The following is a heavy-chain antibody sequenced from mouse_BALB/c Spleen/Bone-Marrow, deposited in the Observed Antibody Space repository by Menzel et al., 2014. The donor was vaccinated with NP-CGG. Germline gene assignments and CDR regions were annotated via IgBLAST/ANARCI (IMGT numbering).Heavy chain of an antibody. J-gene: IGHJ3*01. CDR1: GFTFSSYG. CDR2: ISSGGSYT. Sequence: EVQLQQSGGDLVKPGGSLKLSCAASGFTFSSYGMSWVRQTPDKRLEWVATISSGGSYTYYPDSVKGRFTISRDNAKNSLYLQMSSLKSEDTAMYYCASQEITTRTAWFAYWGQGTLVTVSA. V-gene: IGHV5-6*01. CDR3: ASQEITTRTAWFAY. D-gene: IGHD2-4*01.